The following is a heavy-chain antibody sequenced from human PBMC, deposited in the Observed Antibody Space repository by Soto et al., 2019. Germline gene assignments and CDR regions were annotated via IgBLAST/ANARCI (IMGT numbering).Heavy chain of an antibody. CDR2: ISFDGNNK. J-gene: IGHJ6*04. CDR1: GFTFRSYA. V-gene: IGHV3-30-3*01. CDR3: ERVIRDYYYDAMAV. Sequence: GGSLRLSCADSGFTFRSYAMHWVRQAPGKGLEWVAVISFDGNNKYYADSVKGRFTISRDNSKNTLFLQMNSLRAEDTAVYYCERVIRDYYYDAMAVGAKGTTFPLS.